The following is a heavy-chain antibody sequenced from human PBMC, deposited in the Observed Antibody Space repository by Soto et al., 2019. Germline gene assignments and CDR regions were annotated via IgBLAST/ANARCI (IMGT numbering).Heavy chain of an antibody. J-gene: IGHJ4*02. CDR1: GGSISSYY. CDR2: IYYSGST. CDR3: ARHYDIVATIWEPLFDY. D-gene: IGHD5-12*01. Sequence: ASETLSLTCTVSGGSISSYYWSWIRQPPGKGLEWIGYIYYSGSTNYNPSLKSRVTISVDTSKNQFSLKLSSVTAADTVVYYCARHYDIVATIWEPLFDYWGQGTLVTVSS. V-gene: IGHV4-59*08.